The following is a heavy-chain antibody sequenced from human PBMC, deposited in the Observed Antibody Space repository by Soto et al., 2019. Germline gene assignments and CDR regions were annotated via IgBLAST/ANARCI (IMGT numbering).Heavy chain of an antibody. CDR3: ARVASSGWLSTYFDY. D-gene: IGHD6-19*01. Sequence: QVQLVQSGAEVKKPGASVKVSCKASGYTFTSYGISWVRQAPGQGLEWMGWISAYKGNTNYAQKLQGRVTMTTDTSTSTAYMELRSLRSDDTAVYYCARVASSGWLSTYFDYWGQGTLVTVSS. J-gene: IGHJ4*02. CDR2: ISAYKGNT. CDR1: GYTFTSYG. V-gene: IGHV1-18*01.